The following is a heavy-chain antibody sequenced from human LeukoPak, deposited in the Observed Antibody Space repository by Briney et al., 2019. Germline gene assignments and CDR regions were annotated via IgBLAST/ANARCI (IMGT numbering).Heavy chain of an antibody. V-gene: IGHV4-30-4*08. D-gene: IGHD1-26*01. CDR2: IYYSGST. J-gene: IGHJ4*02. CDR3: ASQKCELPYYFDY. CDR1: GGSISSGDYY. Sequence: PSQTLSLTCTVSGGSISSGDYYWSWIRPPPGKGLEWIGYIYYSGSTYYNPSLRSRVTISVDTSKYQFSLKLSSVTAADTAVYYSASQKCELPYYFDYWGQGTMLTVCS.